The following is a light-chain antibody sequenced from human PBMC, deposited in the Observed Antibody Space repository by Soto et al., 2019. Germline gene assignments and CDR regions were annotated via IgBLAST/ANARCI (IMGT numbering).Light chain of an antibody. CDR1: SSNIGSND. Sequence: QSVLTQPPSVSAAPGQKVTISCSGNSSNIGSNDVSWYQQLPGKAPKLLIYENSQRPSGIADRFSGSKSGTSATLGITGLQTGDEADYYCGTWDSSLIALFGTGTELTVL. V-gene: IGLV1-51*02. J-gene: IGLJ1*01. CDR2: ENS. CDR3: GTWDSSLIAL.